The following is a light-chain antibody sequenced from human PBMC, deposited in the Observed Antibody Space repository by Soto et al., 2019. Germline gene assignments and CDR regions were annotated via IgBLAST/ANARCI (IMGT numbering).Light chain of an antibody. CDR3: QQYGSSPRIT. Sequence: IVMTQSPATLSVAPGEIATLSCRASQSVSSYLAWYQQKPGQAPRLLIYGASSRATGIPDRFSGSGSGTDFTPTISRLEPEDFAVYYCQQYGSSPRITFGQGTRLEI. V-gene: IGKV3-20*01. CDR1: QSVSSY. J-gene: IGKJ5*01. CDR2: GAS.